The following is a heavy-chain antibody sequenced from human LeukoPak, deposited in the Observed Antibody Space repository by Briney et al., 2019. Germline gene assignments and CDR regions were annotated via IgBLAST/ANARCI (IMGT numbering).Heavy chain of an antibody. J-gene: IGHJ5*02. Sequence: PSETLSLTCTVSGGSISSGGYYWSWVRQHPGKGLEWIGYIYYSGSTYYNPSLKSRVTISVDTSKNQFSLKLSSVTAADTAVYYCARGGKEIAAAGFTANWFDPWGQGTLVTVSS. CDR1: GGSISSGGYY. CDR2: IYYSGST. V-gene: IGHV4-31*03. D-gene: IGHD6-13*01. CDR3: ARGGKEIAAAGFTANWFDP.